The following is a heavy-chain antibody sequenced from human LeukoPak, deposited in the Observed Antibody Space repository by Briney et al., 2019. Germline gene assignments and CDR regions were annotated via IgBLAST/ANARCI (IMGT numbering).Heavy chain of an antibody. Sequence: PSQTLSLTCTVSGGSISNGDYYWSWIRQHPGKGLEWIGYIYYSGSTYYNPSLKSRVTISVDTSKNQFSLKLSSVTAADTAVYYCARVPYYYGSGVPLGTTYWYFDLWGRGTLVTVSS. D-gene: IGHD3-10*01. CDR2: IYYSGST. CDR1: GGSISNGDYY. CDR3: ARVPYYYGSGVPLGTTYWYFDL. J-gene: IGHJ2*01. V-gene: IGHV4-31*03.